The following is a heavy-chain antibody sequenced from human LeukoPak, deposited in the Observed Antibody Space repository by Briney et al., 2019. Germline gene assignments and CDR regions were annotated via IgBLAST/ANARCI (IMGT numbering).Heavy chain of an antibody. CDR3: AREARDYVWGSYRKPFDY. CDR1: GDSISSGYY. J-gene: IGHJ4*02. CDR2: MYHTGRT. D-gene: IGHD3-16*02. Sequence: PSETLSLTCSVSGDSISSGYYWGWIRQPPGKGLEWIGSMYHTGRTDDNPSLKSRVTISVDTSKNQFSLKLSSVTAADTAVYYCAREARDYVWGSYRKPFDYWGQGTLVTVSS. V-gene: IGHV4-38-2*02.